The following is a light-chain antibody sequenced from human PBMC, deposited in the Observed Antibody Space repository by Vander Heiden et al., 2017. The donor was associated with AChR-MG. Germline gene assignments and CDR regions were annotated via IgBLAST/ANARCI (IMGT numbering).Light chain of an antibody. CDR3: QLYDNLPPIT. CDR2: DAS. J-gene: IGKJ5*01. CDR1: QDVTNY. V-gene: IGKV1-33*01. Sequence: DIQMTHSQSSLSASVGDRVTITRQPRQDVTNYLNWYQQKPGEAPKLLIYDASNLETGVPSRLSGSGSGTDFTLNISSLQPEDIATYYCQLYDNLPPITFGQGTRLEIK.